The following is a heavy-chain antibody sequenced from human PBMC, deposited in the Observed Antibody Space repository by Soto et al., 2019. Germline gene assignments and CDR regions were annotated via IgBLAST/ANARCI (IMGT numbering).Heavy chain of an antibody. CDR1: GGTFSGYA. D-gene: IGHD3-22*01. CDR2: IIPNVAP. Sequence: QVQLVQSGAEVKKPGSSVKVSCKASGGTFSGYAISWVRQSPGQELEWMGGIIPNVAPNYAQRFQGRVTITADEYTSTAYTELSSLRTEDKAVYYCARGNYDRSGYLKTNDAFDIWSQGTMVTVPS. V-gene: IGHV1-69*01. J-gene: IGHJ3*02. CDR3: ARGNYDRSGYLKTNDAFDI.